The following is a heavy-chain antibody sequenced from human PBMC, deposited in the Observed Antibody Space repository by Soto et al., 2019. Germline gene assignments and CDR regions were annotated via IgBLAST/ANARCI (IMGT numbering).Heavy chain of an antibody. V-gene: IGHV1-2*02. Sequence: ASVKDSCKASGYTFTAYYMRWVRQVPGQGLEWMGWINHKGGNTKYAQKIKGRITMTTDTSTSTAYMELRSLRSDDTAVYYCARDRPGYKLAADYWGQGTLDTVSS. CDR1: GYTFTAYY. CDR3: ARDRPGYKLAADY. J-gene: IGHJ4*02. CDR2: INHKGGNT. D-gene: IGHD3-10*01.